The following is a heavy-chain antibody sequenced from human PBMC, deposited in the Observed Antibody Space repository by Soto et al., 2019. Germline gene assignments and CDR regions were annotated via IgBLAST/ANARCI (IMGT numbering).Heavy chain of an antibody. J-gene: IGHJ4*02. V-gene: IGHV4-39*01. CDR1: GGSISSSSYY. CDR2: IYYSGST. CDR3: ARSDITIFGVVIIRDRGFDY. Sequence: PSETLSLTCTVSGGSISSSSYYWGWIRQPPGKGLEWIGSIYYSGSTYYNPSLKSRVTISVDTSKNQFSLKLSSVTAADTAVYYCARSDITIFGVVIIRDRGFDYWGQGTLVTVSS. D-gene: IGHD3-3*01.